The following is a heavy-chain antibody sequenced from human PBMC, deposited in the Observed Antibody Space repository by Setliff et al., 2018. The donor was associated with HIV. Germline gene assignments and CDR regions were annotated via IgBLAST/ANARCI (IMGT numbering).Heavy chain of an antibody. CDR1: GFTFSSCA. V-gene: IGHV3-30*01. D-gene: IGHD3-16*01. CDR3: ARDRGLGAIWGGVDY. J-gene: IGHJ4*02. CDR2: ISYDGSNK. Sequence: GGSLRLSCAASGFTFSSCAMHWVRQAPGKGLEWVAIISYDGSNKFYADSVKGRLTVSRDNSRNTLYLQMNSLRDEDTAVYYCARDRGLGAIWGGVDYWGQGTLVTVSS.